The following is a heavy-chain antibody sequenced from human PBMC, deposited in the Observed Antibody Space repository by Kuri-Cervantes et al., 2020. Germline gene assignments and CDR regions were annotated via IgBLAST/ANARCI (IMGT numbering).Heavy chain of an antibody. CDR3: ARGLGYCSGGGCSQ. Sequence: ASVKVSCKASGGTFSSYAISWVRQAPGQGLEWMAMINPSGGSTTYAQKFQGRVTMTTDTSTSTVYMEPNSLTSEDTAVYFCARGLGYCSGGGCSQWGQGTPVTVSS. CDR2: INPSGGST. D-gene: IGHD2-15*01. J-gene: IGHJ4*02. CDR1: GGTFSSYA. V-gene: IGHV1-46*01.